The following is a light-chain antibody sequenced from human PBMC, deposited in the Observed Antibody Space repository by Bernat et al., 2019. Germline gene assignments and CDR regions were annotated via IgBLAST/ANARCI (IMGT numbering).Light chain of an antibody. CDR1: QSISSS. CDR2: AAS. Sequence: DIQMTQSPSSLSASVGDRVTITCRASQSISSSLNWYQQKPGKAPNLLIYAASSLESGVPSRFSGSGSGTDFTLTISSLQPEDFATYYCQQNYRSWTFGQWTKMEIK. CDR3: QQNYRSWT. J-gene: IGKJ1*01. V-gene: IGKV1-39*01.